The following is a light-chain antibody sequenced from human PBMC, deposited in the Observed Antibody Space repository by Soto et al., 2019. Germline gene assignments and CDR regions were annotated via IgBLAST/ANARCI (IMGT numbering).Light chain of an antibody. CDR1: QSVLYSPNNKNY. V-gene: IGKV4-1*01. CDR2: WAS. CDR3: EQDAVTPWT. Sequence: DIVMTQSPDSLAVSLGERATINCKSSQSVLYSPNNKNYLAWYQQKPGQPPKVLIYWASTRESGVPDRFSGSVCGTDFTLTSKSPQAEDVSVYDCEQDAVTPWTCGQGTKVEV. J-gene: IGKJ1*01.